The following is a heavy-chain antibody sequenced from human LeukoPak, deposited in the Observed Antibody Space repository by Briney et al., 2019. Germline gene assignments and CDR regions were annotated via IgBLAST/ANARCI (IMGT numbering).Heavy chain of an antibody. CDR3: ARDRYCSSTSCYGDFWFDP. V-gene: IGHV1-18*01. CDR2: ISAYNGDT. Sequence: GASVKVSCKASGYTFTSYGISWVRQAPGQGLEWMGWISAYNGDTNYAQKLQGRVAMTTDTSTSTAYMELRSLRSDDTAVYYCARDRYCSSTSCYGDFWFDPWGQGTLVTVSS. D-gene: IGHD2-2*01. CDR1: GYTFTSYG. J-gene: IGHJ5*02.